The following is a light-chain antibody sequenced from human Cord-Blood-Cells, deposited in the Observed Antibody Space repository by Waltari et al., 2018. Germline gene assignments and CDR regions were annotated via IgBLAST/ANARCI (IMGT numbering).Light chain of an antibody. CDR1: SSEVGGYNF. J-gene: IGLJ1*01. CDR2: DVS. Sequence: QSALTQPASVSGSPGQSITISCTGTSSEVGGYNFFPWYQQHPGKAPKLMIYDVSNRPSGVSNRFSGSKSGNTASLTISGLQAEDEADYYCSSYTSSSTLVFGTGTKVTVL. V-gene: IGLV2-14*01. CDR3: SSYTSSSTLV.